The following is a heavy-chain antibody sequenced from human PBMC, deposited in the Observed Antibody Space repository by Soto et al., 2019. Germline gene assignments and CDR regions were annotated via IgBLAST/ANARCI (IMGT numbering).Heavy chain of an antibody. D-gene: IGHD6-19*01. CDR3: AREASAVISLDY. J-gene: IGHJ4*02. V-gene: IGHV1-2*02. CDR2: FNPNSGDT. CDR1: GYTFTAYS. Sequence: ASVKVSCKASGYTFTAYSMHWVRQAPGQGLEWVGWFNPNSGDTIYAQKFQGRVTLTRDTSIGTAYMEQYSLTSADAPAYYCAREASAVISLDYWGQGTLVTVSS.